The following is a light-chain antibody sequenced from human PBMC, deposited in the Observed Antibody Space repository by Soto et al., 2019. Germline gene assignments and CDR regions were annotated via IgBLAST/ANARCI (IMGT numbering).Light chain of an antibody. V-gene: IGKV1-39*01. Sequence: DIQVTQSPSSLPVSIGDRITITCRSSQSISVYLNWYQKKPGTPPKLLIYAASNLQGGVPSRFSGRGSGTDFTLTISSLQPEDFASYYCHQTYRPPYTFGQGTKLEI. CDR1: QSISVY. CDR3: HQTYRPPYT. J-gene: IGKJ2*01. CDR2: AAS.